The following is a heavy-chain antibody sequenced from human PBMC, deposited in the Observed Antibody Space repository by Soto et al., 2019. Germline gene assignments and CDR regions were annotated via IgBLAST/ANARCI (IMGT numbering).Heavy chain of an antibody. CDR1: GGSISSGGYY. V-gene: IGHV4-31*03. J-gene: IGHJ5*02. CDR2: IYYSGFT. CDR3: ERSIDH. Sequence: SDTLSLTCTVSGGSISSGGYYWNWIRQHPGKGLEWIGYIYYSGFTYYSPSLKSRVTISVDTSKNHFSLKLSSVTAADTAVYYCERSIDHWGQGTLVTISS.